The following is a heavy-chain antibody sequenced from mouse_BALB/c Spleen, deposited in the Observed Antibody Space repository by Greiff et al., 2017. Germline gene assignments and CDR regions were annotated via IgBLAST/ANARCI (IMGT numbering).Heavy chain of an antibody. Sequence: EVKLVESGGGLVKPGGSLKLSCAASGFTFSSYAMSWVRQSPEKRLEWVAEISSGGSYTYYPDTVTGRFTISRDNAKNTLYLEMSSLRSEDTAMYYCARSYDGFAYWGQGTLVTVSA. D-gene: IGHD2-12*01. J-gene: IGHJ3*01. CDR2: ISSGGSYT. CDR3: ARSYDGFAY. CDR1: GFTFSSYA. V-gene: IGHV5-9-4*01.